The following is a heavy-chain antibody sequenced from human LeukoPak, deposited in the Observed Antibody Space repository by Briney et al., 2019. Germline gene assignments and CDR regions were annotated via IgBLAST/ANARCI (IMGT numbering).Heavy chain of an antibody. D-gene: IGHD3-10*01. CDR3: AREGVVRGVIHFDY. J-gene: IGHJ4*02. V-gene: IGHV4-4*07. CDR2: IYTSGST. CDR1: GGSISSYH. Sequence: SETLSLTCTVSGGSISSYHWSWIRQPAGKGLEWIGRIYTSGSTNYNPSLKSRVTMSVDTSKNQFSLKLSSVTAADTAVYYCAREGVVRGVIHFDYWGQGTLVTVSS.